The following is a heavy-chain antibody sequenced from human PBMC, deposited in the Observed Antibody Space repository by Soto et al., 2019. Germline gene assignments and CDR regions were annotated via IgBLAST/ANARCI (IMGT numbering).Heavy chain of an antibody. CDR2: ISSTSSYI. V-gene: IGHV3-21*01. J-gene: IGHJ4*02. CDR3: VSKGDDFWTRDFDY. CDR1: GFTFSSYS. Sequence: EVQLVESGGGLVKPGGSLRLSCAASGFTFSSYSMNRVRQAPGKGLEWVSSISSTSSYIYYADSVKGRFTISRDNAKNSLYLQMNSLRAEDTAVYYCVSKGDDFWTRDFDYWGQGTLVTVSS. D-gene: IGHD3-3*01.